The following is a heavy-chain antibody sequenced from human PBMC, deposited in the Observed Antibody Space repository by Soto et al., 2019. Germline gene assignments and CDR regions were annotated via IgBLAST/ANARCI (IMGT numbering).Heavy chain of an antibody. J-gene: IGHJ3*02. CDR1: GFTFSTYL. D-gene: IGHD6-13*01. CDR2: IYSDGATE. V-gene: IGHV3-33*01. CDR3: ARDVGSSSWHALDI. Sequence: QVQLVESGGGVVQPGASLSLSCAASGFTFSTYLMHWVRQAPGKGLEWVAVIYSDGATEYYGDSVQGRFIISRDNSRSTLYVQMNDLRVEDTAVYFCARDVGSSSWHALDIWGQGTMVSVSS.